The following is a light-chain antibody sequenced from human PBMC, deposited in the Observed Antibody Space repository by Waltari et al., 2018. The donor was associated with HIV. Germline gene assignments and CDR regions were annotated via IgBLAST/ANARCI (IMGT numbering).Light chain of an antibody. J-gene: IGKJ1*01. V-gene: IGKV3-15*01. CDR1: QSVGYP. CDR3: QQYNSWPWT. Sequence: DIVMTQSPASLSVSPGETATLSCRASQSVGYPVAWYQHKPGQAPRLLIYAASTRATDTPARISGSGTGTEFTLTISSLYSHDSAVYYCQQYNSWPWTFGQGTTVEVK. CDR2: AAS.